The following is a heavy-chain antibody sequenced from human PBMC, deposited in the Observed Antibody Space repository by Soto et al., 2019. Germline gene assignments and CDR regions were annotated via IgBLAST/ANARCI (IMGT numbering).Heavy chain of an antibody. D-gene: IGHD3-16*01. CDR2: VYPGDSNT. Sequence: PGESPKIACKASGYRFTTYWIAWVRQMPGRGLEWMGIVYPGDSNTKYGPSFQGRITISADRSINTAYLQWSSLEASDTAMYYCARAPTIDTVWGRDYSSFLDFWGQGTTVTVSS. CDR1: GYRFTTYW. CDR3: ARAPTIDTVWGRDYSSFLDF. J-gene: IGHJ6*02. V-gene: IGHV5-51*01.